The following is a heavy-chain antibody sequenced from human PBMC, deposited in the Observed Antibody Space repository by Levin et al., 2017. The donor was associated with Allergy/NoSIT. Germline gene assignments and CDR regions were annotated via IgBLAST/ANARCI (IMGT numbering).Heavy chain of an antibody. D-gene: IGHD3-10*01. CDR1: GFTFSNYA. J-gene: IGHJ4*02. CDR2: ISGSSGNT. V-gene: IGHV3-23*01. Sequence: GGSLRLSCAASGFTFSNYAMSWVRQAPGKGLERVSAISGSSGNTYYADSVKGRFTISRDNSKNTLYLQMNSLRADDTSVYYCAKVGGPGTHQYYLDFWGQGTLVTVSS. CDR3: AKVGGPGTHQYYLDF.